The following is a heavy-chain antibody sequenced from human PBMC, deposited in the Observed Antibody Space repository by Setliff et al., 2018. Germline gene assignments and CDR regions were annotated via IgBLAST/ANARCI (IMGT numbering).Heavy chain of an antibody. Sequence: ASVKVSCKASGYTFTSYDINWVRQATGQGLEWMGWMNPNSGNTGYAQKFQGRVTMTRNTSISTAYMELSGLRSEDTAVYYCARECYSSSWYGDYYYYYGMDVWGQGTTVTAP. CDR3: ARECYSSSWYGDYYYYYGMDV. V-gene: IGHV1-8*02. CDR1: GYTFTSYD. CDR2: MNPNSGNT. J-gene: IGHJ6*02. D-gene: IGHD6-13*01.